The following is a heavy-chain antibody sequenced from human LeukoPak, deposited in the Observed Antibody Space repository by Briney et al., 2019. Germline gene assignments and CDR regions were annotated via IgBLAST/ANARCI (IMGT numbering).Heavy chain of an antibody. D-gene: IGHD1-26*01. J-gene: IGHJ5*02. CDR3: ARDRVIVGATQREFDP. CDR1: GYTFTSYG. CDR2: ISAYNGNT. V-gene: IGHV1-18*01. Sequence: ASVKVSCKASGYTFTSYGISWVRQAPGQGLEWMGWISAYNGNTNYAQKLQGRVTMTTDTSTSTAYMELRSLRSDDTAVYYCARDRVIVGATQREFDPWGQGTLVTVSS.